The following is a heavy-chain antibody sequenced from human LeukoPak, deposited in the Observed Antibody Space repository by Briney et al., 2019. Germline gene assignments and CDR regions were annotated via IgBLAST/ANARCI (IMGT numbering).Heavy chain of an antibody. CDR1: GGSISTNNYY. D-gene: IGHD3-16*01. CDR3: ARASRGGYMDV. J-gene: IGHJ6*03. CDR2: IYYSGTT. Sequence: KPSETLSLTCTVSGGSISTNNYYWGWIRQPPGKGLEWIGSIYYSGTTYYNPSLKSRVTISVDTSKNQFSLKLSSVTAADTAVYYCARASRGGYMDVWGKGTTVTISS. V-gene: IGHV4-39*07.